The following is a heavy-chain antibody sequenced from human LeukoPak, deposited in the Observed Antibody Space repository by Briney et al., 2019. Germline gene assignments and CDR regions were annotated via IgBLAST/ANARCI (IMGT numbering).Heavy chain of an antibody. CDR1: GFTFSTFA. CDR3: ARQEARNYKYEGLDC. D-gene: IGHD5-24*01. CDR2: IFPSGGEI. Sequence: PGGSLRLSCAASGFTFSTFAMIWVRQPPGKGLEWVSSIFPSGGEIHYAESVKGRFTIDRDNSKNTVYLQMNSLRPDDTAIYFCARQEARNYKYEGLDCWGQGSLVTVSS. J-gene: IGHJ4*02. V-gene: IGHV3-23*01.